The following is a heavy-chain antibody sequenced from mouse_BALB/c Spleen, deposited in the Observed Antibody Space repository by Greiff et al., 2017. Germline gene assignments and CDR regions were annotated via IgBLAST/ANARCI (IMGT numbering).Heavy chain of an antibody. CDR1: GYTFTSYW. CDR3: ARGGYDDPRFAY. Sequence: QVQLQQSGAELARPGASVKLSCKASGYTFTSYWMQWVKQRPGQGLEWIGAIYPGDGDTRYTQKFKGKATLTADKSSSTAYMQLSSLASEDSAVYYCARGGYDDPRFAYWGQGTLVTVSA. CDR2: IYPGDGDT. D-gene: IGHD2-14*01. J-gene: IGHJ3*01. V-gene: IGHV1-87*01.